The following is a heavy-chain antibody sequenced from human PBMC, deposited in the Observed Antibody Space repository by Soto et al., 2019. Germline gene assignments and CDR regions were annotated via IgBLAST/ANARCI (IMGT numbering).Heavy chain of an antibody. Sequence: QVQLQQWGAGLLKPSETLSLTCAVSGGSFSGYSWSWIRQPPGKGLEWIGEITHNGGTNYNPSLKSRVAISVDTSKKQLSLNLSSVPAADTAVYYCARGSYSGRHSEYLGQGTMVTVSS. V-gene: IGHV4-34*01. CDR1: GGSFSGYS. J-gene: IGHJ4*02. D-gene: IGHD1-26*01. CDR3: ARGSYSGRHSEY. CDR2: ITHNGGT.